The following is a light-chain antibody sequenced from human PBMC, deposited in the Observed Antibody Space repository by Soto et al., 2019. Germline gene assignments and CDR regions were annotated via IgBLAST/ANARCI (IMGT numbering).Light chain of an antibody. Sequence: EIVLTQSPGTLSLSPGESATLSCRASQSVSSNLAWHQQKPGQAPSLLIYGASRRATGIPDRFIGSRSGTYYILTSCRLEPGDFAVNYCQQCASSPSIFGQGTRLEIK. CDR1: QSVSSN. V-gene: IGKV3-20*01. CDR3: QQCASSPSI. J-gene: IGKJ5*01. CDR2: GAS.